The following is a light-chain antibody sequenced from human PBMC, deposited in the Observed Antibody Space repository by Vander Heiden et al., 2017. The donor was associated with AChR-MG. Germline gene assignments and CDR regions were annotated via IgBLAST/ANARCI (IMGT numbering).Light chain of an antibody. J-gene: IGLJ3*02. CDR3: LRFASGVRV. CDR1: TGTFTPGHY. CDR2: DTS. V-gene: IGLV7-46*01. Sequence: AVVPQDPPLTVYPGGTPTPSRASNTGTFTPGHYPHWFHQHPPQRPWTLLYDTSNKHSWTPDRLSGSLIGGTAALTLSGAQSEDEADYYSLRFASGVRVFGGGTKVTVL.